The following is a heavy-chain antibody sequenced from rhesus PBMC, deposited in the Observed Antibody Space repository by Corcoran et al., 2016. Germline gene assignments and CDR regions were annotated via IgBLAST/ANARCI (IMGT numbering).Heavy chain of an antibody. J-gene: IGHJ1*01. V-gene: IGHV1-111*02. CDR1: GYIFTDHY. Sequence: EVQLVQSGAEVKKPGASVKISCKASGYIFTDHYLNGVRQAPGKGLEGMGRVDPECGDADYAQKFQDRVTITADMSTDTAYMELSSLRSEDTAVYYCASSGWSNLEYFEFWGQGALVTVSS. D-gene: IGHD6S26*01. CDR2: VDPECGDA. CDR3: ASSGWSNLEYFEF.